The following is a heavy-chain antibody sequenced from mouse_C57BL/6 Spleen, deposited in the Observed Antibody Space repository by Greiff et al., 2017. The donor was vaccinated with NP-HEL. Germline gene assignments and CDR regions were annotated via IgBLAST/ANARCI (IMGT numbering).Heavy chain of an antibody. Sequence: QVQLQQSGAELARPGASVKMSCKASGYTFTSYTMHWVKQRPGQGLAWIGYINPSSGDTKYNQKFKDKATLTADKSSRTAYMQLSSLTSEDSAVYYCARLYYDYDGAWFAYWGQGTLVTVSA. CDR1: GYTFTSYT. CDR2: INPSSGDT. J-gene: IGHJ3*01. CDR3: ARLYYDYDGAWFAY. D-gene: IGHD2-4*01. V-gene: IGHV1-4*01.